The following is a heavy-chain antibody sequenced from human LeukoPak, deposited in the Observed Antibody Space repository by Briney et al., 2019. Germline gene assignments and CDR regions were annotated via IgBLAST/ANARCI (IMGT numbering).Heavy chain of an antibody. CDR1: GFTVSSNY. CDR3: ARSMVRGVITGAHDY. D-gene: IGHD3-10*01. CDR2: IWYDGSNK. J-gene: IGHJ4*02. V-gene: IGHV3-33*08. Sequence: GGSLRLSCAASGFTVSSNYMSWVRQAPGKGLEWVAVIWYDGSNKYYADSVKGRFTISRDNSKNTLYLQMNSLRAEDTAVYYCARSMVRGVITGAHDYWGQGTLVTVSS.